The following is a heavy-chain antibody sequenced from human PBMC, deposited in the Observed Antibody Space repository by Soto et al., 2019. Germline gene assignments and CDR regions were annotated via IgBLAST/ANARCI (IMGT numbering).Heavy chain of an antibody. J-gene: IGHJ4*02. Sequence: QVQLVQSGAEVKKPGSSVKVSCKASGGTFSSYTISWVRQAPGQGLEWMGSIIPILGIANYAQKFQGRVTITADKSTSTAYMELSSLRSEDTAVYYCARDSCSGGSCYCLNQLDYWGQGTLVTVSS. CDR3: ARDSCSGGSCYCLNQLDY. V-gene: IGHV1-69*08. CDR1: GGTFSSYT. CDR2: IIPILGIA. D-gene: IGHD2-15*01.